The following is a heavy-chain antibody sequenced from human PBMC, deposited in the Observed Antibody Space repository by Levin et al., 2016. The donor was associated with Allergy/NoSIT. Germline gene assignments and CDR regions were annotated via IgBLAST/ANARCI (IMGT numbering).Heavy chain of an antibody. V-gene: IGHV1-46*01. CDR2: INPSGDRT. Sequence: ASVKVSCKASGYIFTSQYMHWVRQAPGQGLEWMGVINPSGDRTNYAQKFQDRVSVTRDTSTNTGYMELSSLTSDDTAVYYCAQGWVAAIVLASWGQGTLVTVSS. CDR3: AQGWVAAIVLAS. CDR1: GYIFTSQY. J-gene: IGHJ5*01. D-gene: IGHD6-13*01.